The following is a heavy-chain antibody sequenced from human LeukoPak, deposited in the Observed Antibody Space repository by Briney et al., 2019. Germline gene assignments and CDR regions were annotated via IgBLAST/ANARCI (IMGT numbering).Heavy chain of an antibody. CDR1: GFNFSDHY. CDR3: AKDLTMIVVVTLDY. V-gene: IGHV3-23*01. CDR2: ISGSGGST. Sequence: GGSLRLSCAASGFNFSDHYMSWIRQAPGKGLEWVSAISGSGGSTYYADSVKGRFTISRDNSKNTLYLQMNSLRAEDTAVYYCAKDLTMIVVVTLDYWGQGTLVTVSS. J-gene: IGHJ4*02. D-gene: IGHD3-22*01.